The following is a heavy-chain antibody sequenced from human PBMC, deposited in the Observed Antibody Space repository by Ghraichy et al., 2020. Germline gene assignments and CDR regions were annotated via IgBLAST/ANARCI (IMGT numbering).Heavy chain of an antibody. CDR1: GFSFSSSW. D-gene: IGHD1-26*01. V-gene: IGHV3-7*01. Sequence: SLRLSCAASGFSFSSSWMGWVRQAPGKGLEWVATIDLDGSGKYYVDSVKGRFTISRDNAENSVSLQMNRLRIEDSAVYYCGRDAWDIWGQGTLVTVSS. CDR3: GRDAWDI. CDR2: IDLDGSGK. J-gene: IGHJ4*02.